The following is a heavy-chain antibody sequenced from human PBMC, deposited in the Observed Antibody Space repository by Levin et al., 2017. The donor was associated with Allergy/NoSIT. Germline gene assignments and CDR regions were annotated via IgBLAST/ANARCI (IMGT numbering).Heavy chain of an antibody. Sequence: SETLSLTCTVSGDFSGNFFWSWIRQPAGKGLQWMGRVYSDGNTNYSPSLSGRVSLSRDASKNQFFLHLTSVTAADTAIYYCARITWGTSGTFFDKWGQGALVTVSS. CDR2: VYSDGNT. V-gene: IGHV4-4*07. CDR1: GDFSGNFF. J-gene: IGHJ4*02. D-gene: IGHD3-16*01. CDR3: ARITWGTSGTFFDK.